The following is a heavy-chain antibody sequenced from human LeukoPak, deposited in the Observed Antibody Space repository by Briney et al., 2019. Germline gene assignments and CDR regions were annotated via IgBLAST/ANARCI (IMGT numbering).Heavy chain of an antibody. Sequence: GESLQISCRASGYSFTTYWIGWVRQMPGKGLEWMGVIFPADSDTRYSPSFQGQVTISADKSISTAYLQWSSLKASDTAMYYCASVYSSTSWDYWGQGTLVTVSS. D-gene: IGHD6-13*01. CDR1: GYSFTTYW. J-gene: IGHJ4*02. CDR2: IFPADSDT. CDR3: ASVYSSTSWDY. V-gene: IGHV5-51*01.